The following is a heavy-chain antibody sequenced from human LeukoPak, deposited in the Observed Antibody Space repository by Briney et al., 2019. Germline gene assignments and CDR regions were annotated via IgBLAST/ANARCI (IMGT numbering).Heavy chain of an antibody. CDR3: ATSRALRFLVPPEDY. D-gene: IGHD3-3*01. CDR2: ISGSGGST. J-gene: IGHJ4*02. Sequence: GGSLRLSCAASGFTFSSYAMSWVRQAPGKGLEWVSAISGSGGSTYYADSVKGRFTISRDNSKNTLYLQMNSLRAEDTAVYYCATSRALRFLVPPEDYWGQGTLVTVSS. V-gene: IGHV3-23*01. CDR1: GFTFSSYA.